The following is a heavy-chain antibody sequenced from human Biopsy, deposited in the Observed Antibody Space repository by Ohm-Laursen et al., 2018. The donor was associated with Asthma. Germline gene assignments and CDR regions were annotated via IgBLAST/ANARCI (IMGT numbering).Heavy chain of an antibody. Sequence: ASVKVSCKTSGYTFNSAGITWVRQAPGQGLEWMGWISVYNGNTKVAQKLQDRVTMITDTSTSTAYMELRSLRSDNTAVYFCARAVDYSHYYGIDVWGQGTTVTFS. CDR3: ARAVDYSHYYGIDV. CDR2: ISVYNGNT. D-gene: IGHD3-10*01. J-gene: IGHJ6*02. V-gene: IGHV1-18*01. CDR1: GYTFNSAG.